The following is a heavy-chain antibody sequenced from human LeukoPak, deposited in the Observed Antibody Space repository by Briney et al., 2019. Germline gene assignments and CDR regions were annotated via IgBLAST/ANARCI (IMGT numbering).Heavy chain of an antibody. J-gene: IGHJ4*02. CDR1: GYTLSDYY. D-gene: IGHD6-13*01. CDR2: IRGDTGDT. Sequence: GASVTVCCKPSGYTLSDYYMHWVRQAPGQGLEWMGWIRGDTGDTDSPQKFQGRVTMTRDTSTNTAYMELSRLRYDDTAMYFCARVRGSSCDYWGQGTLVTVSS. V-gene: IGHV1-2*02. CDR3: ARVRGSSCDY.